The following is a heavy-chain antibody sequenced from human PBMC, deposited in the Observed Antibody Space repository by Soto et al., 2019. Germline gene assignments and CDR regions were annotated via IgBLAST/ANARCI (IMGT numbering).Heavy chain of an antibody. Sequence: SETLSLTCTVSGGSISSSSYYWGWIRQPPGKGLEWIGSIYYSGSTYYNPSLKSRVTISVDTSKNQFSLKLSSVTAADTAVYYCARHMGGGYYTYYYGMDVWGQGTTVTSP. V-gene: IGHV4-39*01. D-gene: IGHD1-26*01. CDR2: IYYSGST. J-gene: IGHJ6*02. CDR3: ARHMGGGYYTYYYGMDV. CDR1: GGSISSSSYY.